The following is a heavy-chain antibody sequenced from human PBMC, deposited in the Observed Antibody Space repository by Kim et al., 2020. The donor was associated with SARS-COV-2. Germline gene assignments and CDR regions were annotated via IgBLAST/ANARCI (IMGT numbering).Heavy chain of an antibody. CDR2: ISYDGSNK. J-gene: IGHJ6*02. Sequence: GGSLRLSCAASGFTFSSYAMHWVRQAPGKGLEWVAVISYDGSNKYYADSVKGRFTISRDNSKNTLYPQMNSLRAEDTAVYYCARDRDGYKGGMDVWGQGT. D-gene: IGHD5-12*01. CDR1: GFTFSSYA. V-gene: IGHV3-30-3*01. CDR3: ARDRDGYKGGMDV.